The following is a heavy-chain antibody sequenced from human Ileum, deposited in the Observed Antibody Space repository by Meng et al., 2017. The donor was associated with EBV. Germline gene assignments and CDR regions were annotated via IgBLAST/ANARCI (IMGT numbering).Heavy chain of an antibody. J-gene: IGHJ4*02. D-gene: IGHD2-2*02. V-gene: IGHV4-4*02. CDR2: IYRGGGT. CDR3: ARVRVIPAAIGFDY. Sequence: QVRLQEQGPGLGKPSGTLSLTCACSGGSISSSDWWSWVRQPPGKGLEWMGEIYRGGGTNYNASLKSRVTISVDTSKNHFSLKLNSVTAADTAVYYCARVRVIPAAIGFDYWGQGTLVTVSS. CDR1: GGSISSSDW.